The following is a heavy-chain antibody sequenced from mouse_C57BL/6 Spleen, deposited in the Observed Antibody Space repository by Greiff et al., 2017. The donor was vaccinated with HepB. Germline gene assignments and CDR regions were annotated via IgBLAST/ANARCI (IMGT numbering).Heavy chain of an antibody. D-gene: IGHD3-1*01. CDR2: INPNNGGT. Sequence: VQLQQSGPELVKPGASVKISCKASGYTFTDYYMNWVKQSHGKSLEWIGDINPNNGGTSYNQKFKGKATLTVDKSSSTAYMELRSLTSEDSAVYYCARSGSTDFAYWGQGTLVTVSA. CDR3: ARSGSTDFAY. J-gene: IGHJ3*01. V-gene: IGHV1-26*01. CDR1: GYTFTDYY.